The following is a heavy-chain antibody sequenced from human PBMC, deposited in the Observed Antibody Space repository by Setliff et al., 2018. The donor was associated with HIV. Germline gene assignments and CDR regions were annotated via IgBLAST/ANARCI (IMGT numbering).Heavy chain of an antibody. CDR2: LSSSGNT. J-gene: IGHJ3*02. Sequence: SETLSLTCIVFGASIKSHYWSWIRQSSGKRLEWIGSLSSSGNTYYNPSLKSRVTISVDTSKNQISLRLNSLTAADTAVYYCARGTTLNVVPDAFDIWGQGTMVTVS. CDR3: ARGTTLNVVPDAFDI. CDR1: GASIKSHY. D-gene: IGHD4-17*01. V-gene: IGHV4-59*08.